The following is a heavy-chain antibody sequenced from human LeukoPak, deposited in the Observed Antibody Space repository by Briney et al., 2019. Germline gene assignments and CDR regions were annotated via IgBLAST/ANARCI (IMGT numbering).Heavy chain of an antibody. CDR2: IRYDGSNK. J-gene: IGHJ4*02. Sequence: GGSLRLSCAVSGFNFSDYAMHWVRQAPGKGLEWVAYIRYDGSNKYYADSVKGRFTISRDNSKNTLYLQMNSLRAEDTAVYYCVKDRVVVVVAAISPIDYWGQGTLVTVSS. CDR3: VKDRVVVVVAAISPIDY. V-gene: IGHV3-30*02. D-gene: IGHD2-15*01. CDR1: GFNFSDYA.